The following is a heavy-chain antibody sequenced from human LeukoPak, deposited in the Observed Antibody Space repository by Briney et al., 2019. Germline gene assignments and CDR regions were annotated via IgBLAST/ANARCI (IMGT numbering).Heavy chain of an antibody. CDR1: GSISGYY. D-gene: IGHD2-2*01. J-gene: IGHJ3*02. CDR2: IYTSGST. CDR3: ARQKCTSASGLTKNAFDI. V-gene: IGHV4-4*09. Sequence: SETLSLTCTVSGSISGYYWSWIRQPPGKGLEWIGYIYTSGSTNYNPSLESRVTISVDTSKNQFSLDLSSVTAADTAVYYCARQKCTSASGLTKNAFDIWAKGQWSPSLQ.